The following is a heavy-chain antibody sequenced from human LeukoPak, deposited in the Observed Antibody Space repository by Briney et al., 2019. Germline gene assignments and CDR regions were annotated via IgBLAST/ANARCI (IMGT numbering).Heavy chain of an antibody. J-gene: IGHJ4*02. CDR3: ARKTIPMVRTYFDY. D-gene: IGHD3-10*01. CDR2: IYYSGSI. CDR1: GGSISSRSYY. V-gene: IGHV4-39*01. Sequence: SETLSLTCTVSGGSISSRSYYWGWIRQPPGKGLEWIGGIYYSGSIYYNPSLKSRVTISVDTSNNQFSLKLSSVTAADTALYYCARKTIPMVRTYFDYWGQGTLVTVSS.